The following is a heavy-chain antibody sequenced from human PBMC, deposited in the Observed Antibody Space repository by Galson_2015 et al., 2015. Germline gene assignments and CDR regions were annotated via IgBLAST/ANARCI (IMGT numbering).Heavy chain of an antibody. V-gene: IGHV3-9*01. CDR1: GFTFDDYA. CDR2: ISWNSGSI. Sequence: SLRLSCAASGFTFDDYAMHWVRQAPGKGLEWVSGISWNSGSIGYADSVKGRFTISRDNSKNTLYLQMNSLRAEDTAVYYCARALTVAVAGTHFSSGGQGTLVTVSS. CDR3: ARALTVAVAGTHFSS. J-gene: IGHJ4*02. D-gene: IGHD6-19*01.